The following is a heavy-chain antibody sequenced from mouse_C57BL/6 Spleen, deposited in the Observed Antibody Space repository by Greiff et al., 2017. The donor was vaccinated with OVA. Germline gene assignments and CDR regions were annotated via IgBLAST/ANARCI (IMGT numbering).Heavy chain of an antibody. V-gene: IGHV5-4*01. J-gene: IGHJ1*03. Sequence: VQLKESGGGLVKPGGSLKLSCAASGFTFSSYAMSWVRQTPEKRLEWVATISDGGSYTYYPDNVKGRFTISRDNAKNNLYLQMSHLKSEDTAMYYCARDNGNWYFDVWGTGTTVTVSS. CDR1: GFTFSSYA. CDR2: ISDGGSYT. D-gene: IGHD2-1*01. CDR3: ARDNGNWYFDV.